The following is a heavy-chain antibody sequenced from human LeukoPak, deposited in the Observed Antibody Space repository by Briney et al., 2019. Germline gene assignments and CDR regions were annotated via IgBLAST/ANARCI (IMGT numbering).Heavy chain of an antibody. CDR2: ISTSGSTI. CDR3: VKEGPVVPYNAGWYWFDP. D-gene: IGHD6-19*01. J-gene: IGHJ5*02. Sequence: PGGSLRLSCGVSGFTFSHIGMNWVRQAPGKGLEWVSYISTSGSTIYYAESLKGRFTVSRDNARNSLYLQMNSLRAEDTAVYYCVKEGPVVPYNAGWYWFDPWGQGTLVTVSS. CDR1: GFTFSHIG. V-gene: IGHV3-48*03.